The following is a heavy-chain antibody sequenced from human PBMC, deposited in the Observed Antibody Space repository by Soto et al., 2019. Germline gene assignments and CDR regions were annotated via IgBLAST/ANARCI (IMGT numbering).Heavy chain of an antibody. CDR3: AKDRTYSNYHYYYYATDV. D-gene: IGHD4-4*01. J-gene: IGHJ6*02. V-gene: IGHV3-23*01. CDR1: GFTFSNYA. Sequence: EVQLLESGGGLVQPGGSLRLSCAASGFTFSNYAMAWVRQAPGRGLEWVSGITSGGDYTYYADSVKGRLTISRDNSKTTLYLQMDSLRAEDTAVYYCAKDRTYSNYHYYYYATDVWGQGTTVTVSS. CDR2: ITSGGDYT.